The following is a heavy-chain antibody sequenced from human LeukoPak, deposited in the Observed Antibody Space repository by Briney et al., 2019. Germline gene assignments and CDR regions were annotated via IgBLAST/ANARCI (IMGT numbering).Heavy chain of an antibody. Sequence: ASVKVSCKASGYTFTSYGISWVRQAPGQGLEWMGWISAYNGNTNYAQKLQGRVTMTTDTSTSTAYMELWSLRSDDTAVYYCARDPKRTVTTLYNWFDPWGQRTLVTVSS. CDR2: ISAYNGNT. D-gene: IGHD4-11*01. J-gene: IGHJ5*02. CDR3: ARDPKRTVTTLYNWFDP. V-gene: IGHV1-18*01. CDR1: GYTFTSYG.